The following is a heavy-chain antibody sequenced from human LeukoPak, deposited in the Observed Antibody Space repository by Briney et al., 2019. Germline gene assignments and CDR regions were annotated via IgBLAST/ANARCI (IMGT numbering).Heavy chain of an antibody. CDR3: ARWTWGNFDY. CDR1: GGSISSYY. J-gene: IGHJ4*02. CDR2: IYYSGST. D-gene: IGHD3-16*01. V-gene: IGHV4-59*01. Sequence: SETLSLTCTVSGGSISSYYWSWIRQPPGKGLEWIGYIYYSGSTNYNPSLKSRVTISVDTSKNQFSLKLSSVTTADTAVYYCARWTWGNFDYWGQGTLVTVSS.